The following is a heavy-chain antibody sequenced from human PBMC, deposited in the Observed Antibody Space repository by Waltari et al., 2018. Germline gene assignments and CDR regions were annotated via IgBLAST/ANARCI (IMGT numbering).Heavy chain of an antibody. J-gene: IGHJ4*02. D-gene: IGHD4-4*01. CDR2: ITTSGVTT. CDR3: AKGAVTTGFNH. Sequence: DVQLLESGGGFVQPGGSLRLSCAASGFTFGSYDMNWVRQPPGKGLKWVATITTSGVTTYYRDSVKGRFSISRDNSKSTLHLQRNSLRAEDTAVYYCAKGAVTTGFNHWGQGTLVTVSS. CDR1: GFTFGSYD. V-gene: IGHV3-23*01.